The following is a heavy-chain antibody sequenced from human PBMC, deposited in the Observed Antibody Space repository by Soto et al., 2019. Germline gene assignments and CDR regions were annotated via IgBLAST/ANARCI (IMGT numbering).Heavy chain of an antibody. CDR1: GYTFTSYG. CDR2: ISAYNGNT. Sequence: ASVKVSCKASGYTFTSYGISWVRQAPGQGLEWMGWISAYNGNTNYAQKLQGRVTMTTDTSTSTAYMELRSLRSDDTAVYYCARDRILRYFDWQTPDDFDIWGHGPTVTVSS. D-gene: IGHD3-9*01. CDR3: ARDRILRYFDWQTPDDFDI. V-gene: IGHV1-18*01. J-gene: IGHJ3*02.